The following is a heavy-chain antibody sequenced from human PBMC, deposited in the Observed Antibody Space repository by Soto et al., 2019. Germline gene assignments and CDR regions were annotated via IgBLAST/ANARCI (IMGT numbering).Heavy chain of an antibody. V-gene: IGHV1-18*01. J-gene: IGHJ6*02. D-gene: IGHD3-10*01. CDR2: ISAYNGNT. CDR1: GYTFTSYG. CDR3: ARWALVWFGELVGYYYCGIDV. Sequence: QVQLVQSGAEVKKPGASVKVSCKASGYTFTSYGISWVRQAPGQGLEWMGWISAYNGNTNYAQKLQGRVTMTTDTSTITGYMELRSLRSDDTAVYYCARWALVWFGELVGYYYCGIDVWGQGTTVTVSS.